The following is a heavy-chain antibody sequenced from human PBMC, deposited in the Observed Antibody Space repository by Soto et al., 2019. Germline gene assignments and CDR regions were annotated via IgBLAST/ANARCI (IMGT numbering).Heavy chain of an antibody. CDR1: GGTFSSYA. CDR3: ATRTGFYYGMDV. D-gene: IGHD2-2*01. J-gene: IGHJ6*02. V-gene: IGHV1-69*13. Sequence: SVKVSCKASGGTFSSYAISWVRQAPGQGLEWMGGIIPIFGTANYAQKFQGRVTITADESTSTAYMELSSLRSEDTAVYYCATRTGFYYGMDVWGQGTTVTVSS. CDR2: IIPIFGTA.